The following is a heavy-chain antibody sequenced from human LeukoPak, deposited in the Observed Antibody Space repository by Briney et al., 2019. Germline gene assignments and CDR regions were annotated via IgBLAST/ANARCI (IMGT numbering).Heavy chain of an antibody. V-gene: IGHV1-69*13. D-gene: IGHD3-22*01. CDR3: LRQYYDGFDY. CDR1: GGTFSSYA. Sequence: ASVKVSCKASGGTFSSYAISWVRQAPGQGLEWMGGIIPIFGTANYAQKFQGRVTITADESTSTAYMELSSLRSEDKAVYYCLRQYYDGFDYWGQGTLVTVSS. J-gene: IGHJ4*02. CDR2: IIPIFGTA.